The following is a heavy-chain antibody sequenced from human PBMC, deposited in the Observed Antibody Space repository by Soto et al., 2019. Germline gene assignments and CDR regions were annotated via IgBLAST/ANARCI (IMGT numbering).Heavy chain of an antibody. CDR1: GFTFNTHG. CDR2: IWYDESKK. Sequence: GGSLRLSCAASGFTFNTHGMHWVRQAPGKGLEWVAVIWYDESKKYYEDSVTGRFTISRDNSRSALYLQMDGLRAEDTGVYYCARSSGLGIDFWGQGTLVTVSS. J-gene: IGHJ4*02. D-gene: IGHD6-19*01. CDR3: ARSSGLGIDF. V-gene: IGHV3-33*01.